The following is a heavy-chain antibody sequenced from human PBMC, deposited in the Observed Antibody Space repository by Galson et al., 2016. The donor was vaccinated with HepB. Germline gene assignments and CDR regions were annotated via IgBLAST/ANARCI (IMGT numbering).Heavy chain of an antibody. J-gene: IGHJ6*04. D-gene: IGHD6-19*01. CDR3: ARERGGSGGWYLVRGICYMDG. CDR2: LNSDGTTT. CDR1: GFTFSSYW. V-gene: IGHV3-74*01. Sequence: SLRLSCAASGFTFSSYWMHWVRQAPGKGLVWVSRLNSDGTTTRYADSVKGRFTISRDNAKNTLYLQMKSVRAEDTAVYYCARERGGSGGWYLVRGICYMDGWGKGTTVTVST.